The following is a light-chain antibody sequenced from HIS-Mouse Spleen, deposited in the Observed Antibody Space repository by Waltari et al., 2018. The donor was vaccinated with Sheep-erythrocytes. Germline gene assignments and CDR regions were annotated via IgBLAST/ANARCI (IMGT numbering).Light chain of an antibody. CDR2: AAS. V-gene: IGKV1-39*01. CDR1: KSISNY. CDR3: QQSYSTPPLA. Sequence: DIQMTQSPSSLSASVGDRVTITCRASKSISNYLNWYQQKPGKAPKLLIYAASSLQSGVPSRFSGSGSGTDFTLTISSLQPEDFATYYCQQSYSTPPLAFGGGTKVEIK. J-gene: IGKJ4*01.